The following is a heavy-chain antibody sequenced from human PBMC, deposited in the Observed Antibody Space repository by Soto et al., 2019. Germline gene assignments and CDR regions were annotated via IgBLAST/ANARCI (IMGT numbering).Heavy chain of an antibody. CDR1: GGTFSSYA. CDR3: ARDPSYYYDSSGLSWYFDL. CDR2: LIPIFGTA. V-gene: IGHV1-69*01. Sequence: QVQLVQSGAEVKKPGSSVKVSCKASGGTFSSYAISWVRQAPGQGLEWMGGLIPIFGTANYAQKFQGRVTITADESTSTAYMELSSLRSEDTAVYYCARDPSYYYDSSGLSWYFDLWGRGTLVTVSS. J-gene: IGHJ2*01. D-gene: IGHD3-22*01.